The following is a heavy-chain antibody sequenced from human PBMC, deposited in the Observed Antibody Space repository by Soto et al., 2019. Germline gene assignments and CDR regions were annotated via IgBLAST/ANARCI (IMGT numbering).Heavy chain of an antibody. D-gene: IGHD5-12*01. CDR2: ISWNSGSI. Sequence: GGSLRLSCAASGFTFDDYAMHWVRQAPGKGLEWVSGISWNSGSIGYADSVKGRFTISRDNAKNSLYLQMNSLRAEDTALYYCAKDTRHIWLQLSPEYYFDYWGQGTLVTVSS. J-gene: IGHJ4*02. CDR3: AKDTRHIWLQLSPEYYFDY. CDR1: GFTFDDYA. V-gene: IGHV3-9*01.